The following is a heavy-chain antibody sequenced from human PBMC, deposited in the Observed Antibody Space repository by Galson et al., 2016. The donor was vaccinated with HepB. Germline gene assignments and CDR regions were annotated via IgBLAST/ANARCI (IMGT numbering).Heavy chain of an antibody. Sequence: SETLSLTCTVSGGSISNYSWSWMRQPPGKGLEWIAYIHNSGTTNYNPSLKSRVTISVDTSKDQLSLRLNSVTAADTAVYYCAREVVSSGYFTNWGQGNLVTVSS. CDR1: GGSISNYS. CDR2: IHNSGTT. V-gene: IGHV4-59*01. CDR3: AREVVSSGYFTN. J-gene: IGHJ4*02. D-gene: IGHD3-22*01.